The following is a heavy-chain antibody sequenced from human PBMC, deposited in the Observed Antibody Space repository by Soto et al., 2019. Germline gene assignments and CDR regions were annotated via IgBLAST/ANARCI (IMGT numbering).Heavy chain of an antibody. CDR3: ARARAYSSSSYYYYYMDV. Sequence: VQLVESGGGLVQPGGSLRLSCAASGFTFSSYAMHWVRQAPGKGLEYVSAISSNGGSTYYANSVKGRFTISRDNSKNTLYLQMGSQRAEDMAVYYCARARAYSSSSYYYYYMDVWGKGTTVTVSS. J-gene: IGHJ6*03. D-gene: IGHD6-6*01. CDR1: GFTFSSYA. CDR2: ISSNGGST. V-gene: IGHV3-64*01.